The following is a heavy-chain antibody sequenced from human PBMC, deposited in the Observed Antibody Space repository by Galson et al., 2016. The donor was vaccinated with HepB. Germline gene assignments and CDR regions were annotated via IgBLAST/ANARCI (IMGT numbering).Heavy chain of an antibody. CDR2: ISVSGGAR. D-gene: IGHD2-21*01. V-gene: IGHV3-23*01. CDR1: EFSLKNYV. CDR3: ANGRKSMTRY. J-gene: IGHJ4*02. Sequence: SLRLSCAASEFSLKNYVMNWVRQAPGKGLEWVSGISVSGGARDYADPGKGRFTVSRDDFKHTVYLQMNSLRAEDTPIYDCANGRKSMTRYWGQGTLVTVSS.